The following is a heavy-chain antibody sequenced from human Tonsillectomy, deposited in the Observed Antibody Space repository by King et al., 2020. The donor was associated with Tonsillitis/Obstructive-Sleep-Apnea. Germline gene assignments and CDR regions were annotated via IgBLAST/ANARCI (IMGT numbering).Heavy chain of an antibody. J-gene: IGHJ4*02. CDR3: ARGSDDFYY. CDR2: ISGSGGHT. V-gene: IGHV3-23*04. Sequence: EVQLVESGGGLVQPGGSLRLSCAASGFTFSNYAMSWVRQAPGKGLEWVATISGSGGHTYYADSVKGRFTISRDNSKNTLYLHMTSLRADDTAVYYCARGSDDFYYWGQGTLVTVSS. CDR1: GFTFSNYA. D-gene: IGHD3-3*01.